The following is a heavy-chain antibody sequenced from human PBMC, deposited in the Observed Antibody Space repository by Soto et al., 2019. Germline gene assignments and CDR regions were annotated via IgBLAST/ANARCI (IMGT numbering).Heavy chain of an antibody. D-gene: IGHD3-3*01. V-gene: IGHV2-5*02. Sequence: QITLNESGPTQVKPRQTLTLTCTFSGFSLTTSGVGVGWIRQSPGKAPEWLALIYWDDDKRYSPSLKSRLTITNDTSKTQVVLTMADLDPADTATYYCAHRVLRTVFGLVTTTAIYFDFWGQGTPVAVSS. CDR1: GFSLTTSGVG. CDR3: AHRVLRTVFGLVTTTAIYFDF. J-gene: IGHJ4*02. CDR2: IYWDDDK.